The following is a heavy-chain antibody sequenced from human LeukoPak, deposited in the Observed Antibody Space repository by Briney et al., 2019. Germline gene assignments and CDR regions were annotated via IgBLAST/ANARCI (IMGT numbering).Heavy chain of an antibody. V-gene: IGHV3-73*01. J-gene: IGHJ4*02. CDR1: GFTFSGSA. D-gene: IGHD4-17*01. Sequence: GGSLTLSCAASGFTFSGSAMHWVRQASGKGLEWVGRIRNKANSYETAYAASVKGRFTISRDDSKNTAYLQMNSLKTEDTAVYYCTRPDYGDYDYWGQGTLVTVSS. CDR3: TRPDYGDYDY. CDR2: IRNKANSYET.